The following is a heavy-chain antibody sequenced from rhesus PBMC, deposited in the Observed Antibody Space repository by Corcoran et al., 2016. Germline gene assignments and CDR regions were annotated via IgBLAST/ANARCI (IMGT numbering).Heavy chain of an antibody. V-gene: IGHV4-160*01. D-gene: IGHD3-16*01. Sequence: QVQLQESGPGLVKPSETLSLTCAVSGGSISSNYWSWIRQPPGKGLEWIGRIYGSGGSTDYNPSLKSRVTISTDTSKNQFSLKLSSVTAADTAVYYCARNSYSGSYYHWYFDLWGPGTPITISS. CDR1: GGSISSNY. CDR2: IYGSGGST. J-gene: IGHJ2*01. CDR3: ARNSYSGSYYHWYFDL.